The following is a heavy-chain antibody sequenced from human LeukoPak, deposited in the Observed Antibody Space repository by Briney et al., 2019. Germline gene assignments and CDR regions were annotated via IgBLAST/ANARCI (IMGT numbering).Heavy chain of an antibody. CDR2: ISGSGTTI. V-gene: IGHV3-48*03. CDR1: GFTFSSYE. CDR3: ASGRCGGGSCYHAY. J-gene: IGHJ4*02. Sequence: GGSLRLSCAASGFTFSSYEMNWVRQAPGKGLEWISYISGSGTTIYYADSVKGRFTISRDNAKNSLYLQMNSLRAEDTAVYYCASGRCGGGSCYHAYWGQGTLVTVSS. D-gene: IGHD2-15*01.